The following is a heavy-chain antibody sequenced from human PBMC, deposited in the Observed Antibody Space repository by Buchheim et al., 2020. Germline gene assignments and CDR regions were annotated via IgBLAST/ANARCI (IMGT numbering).Heavy chain of an antibody. J-gene: IGHJ4*02. CDR3: ARGKRYFDWLLFDY. CDR2: INHSGST. V-gene: IGHV4-34*01. Sequence: QVQLQQWGAGLLKPSETLSLTCAVYGGSLSGYYWSWIRQPPGKGLEWIGEINHSGSTNYNPSLKSRVTISVDTSKNQFSLNLSSVTAADTAVYYCARGKRYFDWLLFDYWGQGTL. CDR1: GGSLSGYY. D-gene: IGHD3-9*01.